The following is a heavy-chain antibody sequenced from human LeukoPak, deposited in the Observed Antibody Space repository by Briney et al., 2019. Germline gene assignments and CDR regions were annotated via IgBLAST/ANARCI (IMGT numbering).Heavy chain of an antibody. CDR3: ARAEVGAPSYYYYYMDV. Sequence: MTGGSLRLSCAASGFTFSDYYMSWIRQAPGKGLEWVSYISSSGSTIYYADSVKGRFTISRDNSKNTLYLQMNSLRAEDTAVYYCARAEVGAPSYYYYYMDVWGKGTTVTVSS. V-gene: IGHV3-11*04. CDR1: GFTFSDYY. CDR2: ISSSGSTI. D-gene: IGHD1-26*01. J-gene: IGHJ6*03.